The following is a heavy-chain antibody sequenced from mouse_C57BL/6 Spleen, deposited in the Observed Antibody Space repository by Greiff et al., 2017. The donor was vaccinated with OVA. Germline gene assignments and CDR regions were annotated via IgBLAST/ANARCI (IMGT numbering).Heavy chain of an antibody. D-gene: IGHD1-1*01. CDR2: ISSGSSTI. CDR1: GFTFSDYG. CDR3: ARPNYGSSMDY. Sequence: DVMLVESGGGLVKPGGSLKLSCAASGFTFSDYGMHWVRQAPEKGLEWVAYISSGSSTIYYADTVKGRFTISRDNAKNTLFLQMTSLRSEDTAMYYCARPNYGSSMDYWGQGTSVTVSS. J-gene: IGHJ4*01. V-gene: IGHV5-17*01.